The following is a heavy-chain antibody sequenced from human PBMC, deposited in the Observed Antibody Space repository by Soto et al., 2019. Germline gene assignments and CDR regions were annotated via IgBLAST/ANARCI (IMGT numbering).Heavy chain of an antibody. CDR3: ARDGGEYYYYYGMDV. D-gene: IGHD3-16*01. J-gene: IGHJ6*02. CDR1: GFTFSSYG. V-gene: IGHV3-21*01. Sequence: GGSLRLSCAASGFTFSSYGMHWVRQAPGKGLEWVSSISSSSSYIYYADSVKGRFTISRDNAKNSLYLQMNSLRAEDTAVYYCARDGGEYYYYYGMDVWGQGTTVTVSS. CDR2: ISSSSSYI.